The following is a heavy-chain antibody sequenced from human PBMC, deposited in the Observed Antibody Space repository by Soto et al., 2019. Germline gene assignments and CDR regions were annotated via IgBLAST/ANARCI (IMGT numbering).Heavy chain of an antibody. CDR2: IYYSGST. CDR1: GGSISSYY. V-gene: IGHV4-59*08. D-gene: IGHD3-10*01. CDR3: ARHNGTMVRGVIPGVYYYYYYMDV. Sequence: SETLSLASTVSGGSISSYYWSWIRQPPGKGLEWIGYIYYSGSTNYNPSLKSRVTISVDTSKNQFSLKLSSVTAADTAVHYCARHNGTMVRGVIPGVYYYYYYMDVWGKGTTVTVSS. J-gene: IGHJ6*03.